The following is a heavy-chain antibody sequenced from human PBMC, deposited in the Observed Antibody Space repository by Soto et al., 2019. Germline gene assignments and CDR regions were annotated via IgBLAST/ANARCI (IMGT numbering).Heavy chain of an antibody. J-gene: IGHJ4*02. CDR2: IRGSGGPT. CDR1: GFIFSKYA. CDR3: VKDFRVCYEWTHD. D-gene: IGHD5-12*01. Sequence: DVQLLESAGDLVQPGGSLRLSCAGSGFIFSKYAMSWLRQAPGKGLEWVSLIRGSGGPTNYSDSVKGRFTVSRDNSKNILLLQMNSLRAVDTAVYYGVKDFRVCYEWTHDWGQGTLVTVSS. V-gene: IGHV3-23*01.